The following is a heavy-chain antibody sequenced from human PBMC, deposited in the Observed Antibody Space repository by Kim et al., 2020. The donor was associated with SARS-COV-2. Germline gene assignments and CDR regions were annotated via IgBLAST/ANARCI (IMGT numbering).Heavy chain of an antibody. CDR1: GYTFTSYG. Sequence: ASVKVSCKASGYTFTSYGISWVRQAPGQGLEWMGWISAYNGNTNYAQKLQGRVTMTTDTSTSTAYMELRSLRSDDTAVYYCARGSQLLLWFGERGYGMDVWGQGTTVTVSS. CDR3: ARGSQLLLWFGERGYGMDV. D-gene: IGHD3-10*01. J-gene: IGHJ6*02. V-gene: IGHV1-18*01. CDR2: ISAYNGNT.